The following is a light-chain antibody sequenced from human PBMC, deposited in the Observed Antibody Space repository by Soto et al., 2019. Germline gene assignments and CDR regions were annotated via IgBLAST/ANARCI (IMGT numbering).Light chain of an antibody. CDR1: NIGSKS. CDR3: QVWDSSSDHWV. V-gene: IGLV3-21*02. Sequence: SYELTQPPSVSVAPGQTAMITCGGDNIGSKSVHWYLHKPGQAPVLVVYDDSDRPSGIPERFSGFNSGNTATLTISRVEAGDEADYYCQVWDSSSDHWVFGGGTTLTVL. J-gene: IGLJ3*02. CDR2: DDS.